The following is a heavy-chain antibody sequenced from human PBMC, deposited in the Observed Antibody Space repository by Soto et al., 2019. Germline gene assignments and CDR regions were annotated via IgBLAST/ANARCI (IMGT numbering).Heavy chain of an antibody. CDR1: GGSISSGGYY. V-gene: IGHV4-31*03. CDR3: ALTYYYDSSGYPNLMDV. J-gene: IGHJ6*02. Sequence: PSETLSLTCTVSGGSISSGGYYWSWIRQHPGKGLEWIGYIYYSGSTYYNPPLKSRVTISVDTSKNQFSLKLSSVTAADTAVYYCALTYYYDSSGYPNLMDVWGQGTTVTVSS. CDR2: IYYSGST. D-gene: IGHD3-22*01.